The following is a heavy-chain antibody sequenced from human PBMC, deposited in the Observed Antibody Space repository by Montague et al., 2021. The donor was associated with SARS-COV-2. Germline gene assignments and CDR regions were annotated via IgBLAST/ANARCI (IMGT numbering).Heavy chain of an antibody. CDR1: GGSISGYY. J-gene: IGHJ6*02. CDR3: ARLLRSCTNGVCRTYYYAMDV. CDR2: IYYSRST. V-gene: IGHV4-59*01. Sequence: SETLSLTCTVSGGSISGYYWSWIRQPPGKGLEWIGNIYYSRSTKXXPLLESRVTVSVDRSKNQVSLKLSSVTAADTAVYYCARLLRSCTNGVCRTYYYAMDVWGQGTTVTVSS. D-gene: IGHD2-8*01.